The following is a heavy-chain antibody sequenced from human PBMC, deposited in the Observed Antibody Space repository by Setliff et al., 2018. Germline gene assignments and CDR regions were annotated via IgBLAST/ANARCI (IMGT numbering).Heavy chain of an antibody. CDR3: AKSPVAYCSGAVCYPFDY. CDR1: GFAFDDFG. J-gene: IGHJ4*02. CDR2: MSASGTST. Sequence: GGSLRLSCAASGFAFDDFGMSWVRQAPGKGLEWVSAMSASGTSTYHADSVKGRFTISGDNSKNTLYLQMNSLRAEDTAVYFCAKSPVAYCSGAVCYPFDYWGQGTLVTVSS. D-gene: IGHD2-8*02. V-gene: IGHV3-23*01.